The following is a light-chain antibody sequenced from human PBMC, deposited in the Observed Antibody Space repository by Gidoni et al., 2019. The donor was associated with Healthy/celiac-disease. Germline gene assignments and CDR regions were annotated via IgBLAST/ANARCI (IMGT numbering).Light chain of an antibody. CDR2: AAY. V-gene: IGKV1-39*01. J-gene: IGKJ4*01. CDR1: QSITSY. CDR3: QQSYSTTPRT. Sequence: DIKMPQSPSSLSTSVRDRVTITCRASQSITSYLPWYQQKPGKDPKLLIYAAYSLQSGVPSRLSGSGSGTDFTLTISSLQPEDFATYYCQQSYSTTPRTFGGGTKVEIK.